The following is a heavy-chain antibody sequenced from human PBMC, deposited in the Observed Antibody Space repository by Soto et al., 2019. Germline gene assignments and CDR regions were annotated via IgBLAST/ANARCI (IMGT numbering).Heavy chain of an antibody. V-gene: IGHV3-23*01. D-gene: IGHD3-9*01. CDR1: GFTFGNYG. CDR2: LNGRGHTT. CDR3: AKMWDQPPDYYYYMDV. Sequence: GGSLRLSCTASGFTFGNYGMTWVRQAPGKGLEWVSALNGRGHTTYYADSVKGRFTISRDNSKNTLYLQMNSLRAEDTALYYCAKMWDQPPDYYYYMDVWGKGTTVTVSS. J-gene: IGHJ6*03.